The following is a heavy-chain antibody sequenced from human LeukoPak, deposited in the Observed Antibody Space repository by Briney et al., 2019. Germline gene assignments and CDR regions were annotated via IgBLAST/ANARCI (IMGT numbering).Heavy chain of an antibody. J-gene: IGHJ3*02. CDR3: ATVPKIFGVVITHAFDI. CDR2: FDPEDGET. D-gene: IGHD3-3*01. CDR1: GYTLTELS. V-gene: IGHV1-24*01. Sequence: GASVKVSCKVSGYTLTELSMHWVRQAPGKGLEWMGGFDPEDGETIYAQKFQGRVTMTEDTSTDTAYMELSSLRSEDTAVYYCATVPKIFGVVITHAFDIWGQGTMVTVSS.